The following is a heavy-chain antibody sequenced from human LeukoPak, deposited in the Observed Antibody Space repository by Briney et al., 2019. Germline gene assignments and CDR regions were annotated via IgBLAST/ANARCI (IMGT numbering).Heavy chain of an antibody. Sequence: QTGGSLRLSCAASGLTFSSYDMHWVRQATGKGPEWVSAIGTTGDTYYPGSVKGRFTISRENAKNSLYLQMNSLRAGDTAVYYCTRGKYYYDSSGYYDYWGQGTLVTVSS. J-gene: IGHJ4*02. CDR1: GLTFSSYD. CDR2: IGTTGDT. D-gene: IGHD3-22*01. CDR3: TRGKYYYDSSGYYDY. V-gene: IGHV3-13*01.